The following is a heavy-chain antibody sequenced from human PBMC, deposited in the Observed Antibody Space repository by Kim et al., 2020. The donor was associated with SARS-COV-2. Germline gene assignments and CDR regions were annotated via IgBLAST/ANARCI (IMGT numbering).Heavy chain of an antibody. V-gene: IGHV1-18*01. D-gene: IGHD2-21*02. Sequence: ASVKVSCKASGYTFTSYGISWVRQAPGQGLEWMGWISAYNGNRNYAQKLQGRVTMTTDTSTSTAYMELRSLRSDDTAVYYCARGQTTRDLYYYYYGMDVWGQGTTVTVSS. CDR2: ISAYNGNR. CDR3: ARGQTTRDLYYYYYGMDV. CDR1: GYTFTSYG. J-gene: IGHJ6*02.